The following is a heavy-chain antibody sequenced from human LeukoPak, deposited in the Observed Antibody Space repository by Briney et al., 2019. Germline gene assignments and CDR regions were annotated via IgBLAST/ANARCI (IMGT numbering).Heavy chain of an antibody. J-gene: IGHJ4*02. CDR3: ARALSSYWDY. V-gene: IGHV4-59*01. CDR1: GGSISSYY. CDR2: ISYSGST. Sequence: SETLSLTCTVSGGSISSYYWGWIRQPPGKGLEWIGYISYSGSTNYNPSLNSRVTISVDTSKNQFSLELSSVTAADTAVYYCARALSSYWDYWGQGSLVTVSS. D-gene: IGHD3-3*01.